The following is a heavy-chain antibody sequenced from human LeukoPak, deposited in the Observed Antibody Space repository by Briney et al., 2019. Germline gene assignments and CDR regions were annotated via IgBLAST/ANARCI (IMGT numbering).Heavy chain of an antibody. D-gene: IGHD4-11*01. Sequence: PGGSLRLSCAASGFTFTRFAMYWGRQAPGKGLEFVSAISSNGDRTYYARSVKGRFTISRDNAKNTVDLQMGSLRPEDMGVYYCARMDDYSNYYFDYWGQGTMVPVSS. CDR3: ARMDDYSNYYFDY. CDR2: ISSNGDRT. J-gene: IGHJ4*02. V-gene: IGHV3-64*01. CDR1: GFTFTRFA.